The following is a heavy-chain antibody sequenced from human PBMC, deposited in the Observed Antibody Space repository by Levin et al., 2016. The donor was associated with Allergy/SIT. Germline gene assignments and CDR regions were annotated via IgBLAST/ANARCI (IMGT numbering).Heavy chain of an antibody. CDR3: AKARCKNNSCYGVFDY. CDR1: GFTFSSYA. D-gene: IGHD2-2*01. Sequence: GESLKISCATSGFTFSSYAMHWVRQAPGKGLEWVTGISSDGSNKNYADSVKGRFTISRDNSKNTLYLQMNTLRDDDTALYYCAKARCKNNSCYGVFDYWGQGTLVTVSS. J-gene: IGHJ4*02. V-gene: IGHV3-30-3*02. CDR2: ISSDGSNK.